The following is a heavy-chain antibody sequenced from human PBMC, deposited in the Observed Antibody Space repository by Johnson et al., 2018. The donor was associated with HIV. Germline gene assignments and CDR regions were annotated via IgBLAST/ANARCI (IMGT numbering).Heavy chain of an antibody. J-gene: IGHJ3*02. CDR2: IKSKTDGGTT. D-gene: IGHD5-24*01. V-gene: IGHV3-15*01. CDR1: GFTFSSYA. Sequence: VQLVESGGGLIQPGGSLRLSCAASGFTFSSYAMHWVRQAPGKGLEWVGRIKSKTDGGTTDYVAPVKGRFTISRDDSKNTLYLQMNSLKTEDTAVYYCMTMATTHEGYAFDIWGQGTMVTVSS. CDR3: MTMATTHEGYAFDI.